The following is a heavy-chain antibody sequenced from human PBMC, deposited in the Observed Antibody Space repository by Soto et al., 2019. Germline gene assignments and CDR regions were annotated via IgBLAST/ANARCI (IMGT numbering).Heavy chain of an antibody. CDR3: APPSRESGSYYGADAFDI. Sequence: QITLKESGPTLVKPTQTLTLTCTFSGFSLSTSGVGVGWIRQPPGKALEWLALIYWDDDKRYSPSLKSRLTKAKDXXNXPXXLTMTNLDPVATATYYCAPPSRESGSYYGADAFDIWGQGTMVTVSS. CDR1: GFSLSTSGVG. D-gene: IGHD1-26*01. CDR2: IYWDDDK. J-gene: IGHJ3*02. V-gene: IGHV2-5*02.